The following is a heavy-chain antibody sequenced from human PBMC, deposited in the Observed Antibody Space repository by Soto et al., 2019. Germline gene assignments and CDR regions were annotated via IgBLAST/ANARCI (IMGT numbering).Heavy chain of an antibody. J-gene: IGHJ3*02. CDR1: GFTFSSYS. CDR2: ISSSSSYI. Sequence: GGSLRLSCAASGFTFSSYSMNWVRQAPGKGLEWVSSISSSSSYIYYADSVKGRFTISRDNAKNSLYLQMNSLRAEDTAVYYCARPGSSGYCSSTSCPRGAFDIWGQGTMVTVSS. CDR3: ARPGSSGYCSSTSCPRGAFDI. D-gene: IGHD2-2*01. V-gene: IGHV3-21*01.